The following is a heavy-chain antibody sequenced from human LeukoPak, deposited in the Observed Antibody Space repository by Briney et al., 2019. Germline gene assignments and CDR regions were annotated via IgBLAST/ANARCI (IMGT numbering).Heavy chain of an antibody. Sequence: QPGGSLRLSCAASGFTFSSYSMNWVRQAPGKGLEWVSYIRSSSSTIYYADSVKGRFTISRDNSKNTLYLQMNSLRAEDTAVYYCAKDEGNYYETPAPPFYWGQGTLVTVSS. V-gene: IGHV3-48*01. CDR1: GFTFSSYS. CDR2: IRSSSSTI. CDR3: AKDEGNYYETPAPPFY. J-gene: IGHJ4*02. D-gene: IGHD3-22*01.